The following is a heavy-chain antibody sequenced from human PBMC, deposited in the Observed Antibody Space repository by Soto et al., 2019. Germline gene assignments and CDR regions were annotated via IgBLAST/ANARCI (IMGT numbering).Heavy chain of an antibody. D-gene: IGHD6-19*01. CDR1: GGSVSSGSYY. CDR2: IYYSGST. Sequence: QVQLQESGPGLVKPSATLSLTCTVSGGSVSSGSYYWSWIRQPPGKGLEWIGYIYYSGSTNYNPSLQSRVTISVDTSKNQFSLKLSSVTAADTAVYYCARAYSSGWHADYYYGMDVWGQGTTVTVSS. V-gene: IGHV4-61*01. CDR3: ARAYSSGWHADYYYGMDV. J-gene: IGHJ6*02.